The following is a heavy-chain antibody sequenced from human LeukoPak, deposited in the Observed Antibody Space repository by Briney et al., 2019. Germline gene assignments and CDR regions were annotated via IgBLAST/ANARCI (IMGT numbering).Heavy chain of an antibody. CDR3: AKDLVVGGWPFHYYYMDV. CDR2: ISGSGGSR. Sequence: GGSLRLSCAASGFTFSSYAMSWVRQAPGKGLEWVSAISGSGGSRYYADSVKGRFTISRDNSKNTLYLQMNSLRAEDTAVYYCAKDLVVGGWPFHYYYMDVWGKGTTVTVSS. J-gene: IGHJ6*03. V-gene: IGHV3-23*01. CDR1: GFTFSSYA. D-gene: IGHD3-10*01.